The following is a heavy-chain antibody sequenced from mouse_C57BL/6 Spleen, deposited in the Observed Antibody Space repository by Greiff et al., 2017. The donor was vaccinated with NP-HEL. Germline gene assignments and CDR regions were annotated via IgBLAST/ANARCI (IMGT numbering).Heavy chain of an antibody. CDR3: ARDDGYYVHYAMDD. CDR1: GYSFTSGYY. D-gene: IGHD2-3*01. J-gene: IGHJ4*01. Sequence: EVKLKESGPGLVKPSQSLSLTCSVTGYSFTSGYYWNWIRQFPGNKLEWMGYIRYDGSNNYNPSLKNRISITRDTSKNQFFLKLNSVTTEDTATYYCARDDGYYVHYAMDDWGQGTSVTVSS. CDR2: IRYDGSN. V-gene: IGHV3-6*01.